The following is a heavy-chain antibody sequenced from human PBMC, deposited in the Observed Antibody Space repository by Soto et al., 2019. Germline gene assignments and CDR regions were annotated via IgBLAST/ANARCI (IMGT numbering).Heavy chain of an antibody. J-gene: IGHJ3*02. CDR3: TTDLIEVWSGYPMDAFDT. D-gene: IGHD3-3*01. Sequence: GGSLRLSCAASGFTFSNAWMNWVRQAPGKGLEWVGRIKSKTDGGTTDYAAPVKGRFTISRDDSKNTLYLQMNSLKTEDTAVYYCTTDLIEVWSGYPMDAFDTWGQGTMVTVSS. CDR2: IKSKTDGGTT. CDR1: GFTFSNAW. V-gene: IGHV3-15*07.